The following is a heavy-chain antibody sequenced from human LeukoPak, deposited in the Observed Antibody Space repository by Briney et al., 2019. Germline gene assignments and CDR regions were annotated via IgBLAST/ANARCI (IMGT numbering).Heavy chain of an antibody. CDR1: GYTFTSHY. D-gene: IGHD7-27*01. CDR3: ARGTRVISPSTKLGIGRYFDY. V-gene: IGHV1-46*01. Sequence: ASVKVSFKASGYTFTSHYVHWVRQAPGQGLEWMGLINPSAYSTIYAQKFQGRVTMTWDISTSTVYMYLSSLRAEDTAVYYCARGTRVISPSTKLGIGRYFDYWGQGTLVTVSS. J-gene: IGHJ4*02. CDR2: INPSAYST.